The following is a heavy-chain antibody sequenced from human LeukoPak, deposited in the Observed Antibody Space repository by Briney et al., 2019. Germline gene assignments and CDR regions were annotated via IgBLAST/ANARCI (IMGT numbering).Heavy chain of an antibody. CDR3: ARDPGYYGTFDY. CDR2: ICTIGSPI. J-gene: IGHJ4*02. CDR1: GFTFRSFE. D-gene: IGHD3-3*01. V-gene: IGHV3-48*03. Sequence: GGSLRLSCAASGFTFRSFEMKWVRQAPGKGLEWVSYICTIGSPIYYADSVKGRFTISRDNAKNSLYLQMNSLRAEDTALYYCARDPGYYGTFDYWGQGTLVTVSS.